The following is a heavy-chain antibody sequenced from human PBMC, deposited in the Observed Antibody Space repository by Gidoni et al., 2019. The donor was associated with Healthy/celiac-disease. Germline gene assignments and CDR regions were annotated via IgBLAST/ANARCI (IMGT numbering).Heavy chain of an antibody. CDR3: ARVPDYGGNSPFDY. J-gene: IGHJ4*02. V-gene: IGHV4-31*03. Sequence: QVQLKESGPGLVKPSQTMSLTCNVSGVSISSGGYYWSWIRQHPGKGLEGSGDIYYSGSTYYNPSLKSRVTISVDTSKNQFSLKLSSVTAADTAVYYCARVPDYGGNSPFDYWVQGTLVTVSS. CDR2: IYYSGST. D-gene: IGHD4-17*01. CDR1: GVSISSGGYY.